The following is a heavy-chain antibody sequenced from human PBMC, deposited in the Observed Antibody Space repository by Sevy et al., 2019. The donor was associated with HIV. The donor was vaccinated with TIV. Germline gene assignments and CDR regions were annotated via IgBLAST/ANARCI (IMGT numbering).Heavy chain of an antibody. CDR1: GYTFTSYG. Sequence: ASVKVSCKASGYTFTSYGISWVRQAPGQGLEWMGWISAYNGNTNYAQKLQGRVTMTTDTSTSTAYMELRSLGSDDTAVYYCARTSYSGSYWYYYYMDVWGKGTTVTVSS. CDR3: ARTSYSGSYWYYYYMDV. J-gene: IGHJ6*03. D-gene: IGHD1-26*01. CDR2: ISAYNGNT. V-gene: IGHV1-18*01.